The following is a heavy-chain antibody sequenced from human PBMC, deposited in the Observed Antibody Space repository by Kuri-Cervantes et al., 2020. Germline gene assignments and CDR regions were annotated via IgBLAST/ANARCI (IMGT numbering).Heavy chain of an antibody. V-gene: IGHV1-2*02. CDR3: ARGYSSSWYGWDYGMDV. CDR1: GDTFTGYY. D-gene: IGHD6-13*01. J-gene: IGHJ6*02. CDR2: INPNSGGT. Sequence: ASVKVSCKASGDTFTGYYMHWVRQAPGQGLEWRGWINPNSGGTNYAQKLQGRVTMTTDTSTSTAYMELRSLRSADTAVYYCARGYSSSWYGWDYGMDVWGQGTTVTVSS.